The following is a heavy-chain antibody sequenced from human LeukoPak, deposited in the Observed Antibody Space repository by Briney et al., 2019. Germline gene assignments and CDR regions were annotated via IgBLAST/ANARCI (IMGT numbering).Heavy chain of an antibody. CDR1: GYTFTSYG. CDR2: ISSYNGDT. V-gene: IGHV1-18*01. CDR3: ARGDDGGGFDY. J-gene: IGHJ4*02. D-gene: IGHD4-23*01. Sequence: ASVKVSCKASGYTFTSYGITWVRQAPGQGLEWMGWISSYNGDTKYAQKVQGRVTVTTDTSTSTAYMELRSLSLDDTAVYYCARGDDGGGFDYWGQGTLVTVSS.